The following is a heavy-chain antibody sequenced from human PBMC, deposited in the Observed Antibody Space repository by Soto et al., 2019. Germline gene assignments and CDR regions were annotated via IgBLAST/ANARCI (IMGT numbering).Heavy chain of an antibody. J-gene: IGHJ5*02. D-gene: IGHD3-3*01. V-gene: IGHV4-4*07. CDR2: IYSSGST. CDR3: ARGQRFSDWFDP. Sequence: SETLSLTCTVSGGAISTYYWTWIRQTAGKGLEWIGRIYSSGSTKYNPALQSRVTMSLDTSNNQFSLRLTSVTAADTAVYYCARGQRFSDWFDPWGQGTLVTVSS. CDR1: GGAISTYY.